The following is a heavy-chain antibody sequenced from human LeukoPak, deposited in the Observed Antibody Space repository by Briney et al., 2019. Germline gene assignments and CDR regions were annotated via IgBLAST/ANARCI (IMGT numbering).Heavy chain of an antibody. D-gene: IGHD6-13*01. CDR2: ISSSSSYI. V-gene: IGHV3-21*01. CDR3: ARESSAAGPCDY. CDR1: GFTFSSYS. Sequence: GSLRLSCAASGFTFSSYSMNWVRQAPGKGLEWVSSISSSSSYIYYADSVKGRFTISRDNAKNSLYLQMNSLRAEDTAVYYCARESSAAGPCDYWGQGTLVTVSS. J-gene: IGHJ4*02.